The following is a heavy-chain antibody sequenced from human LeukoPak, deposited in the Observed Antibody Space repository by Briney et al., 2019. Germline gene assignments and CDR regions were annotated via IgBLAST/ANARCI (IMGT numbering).Heavy chain of an antibody. V-gene: IGHV1-2*02. Sequence: ASVKVSCKASGYSFTGFYIHWVRQAPGRGLEWMGWINPNSGGTNYAQKFQGRVTMTRDTSINTAYMELSRLRSDDTAVYYCARNRIGATWGQGTLVTVSS. CDR2: INPNSGGT. J-gene: IGHJ4*02. D-gene: IGHD1-26*01. CDR1: GYSFTGFY. CDR3: ARNRIGAT.